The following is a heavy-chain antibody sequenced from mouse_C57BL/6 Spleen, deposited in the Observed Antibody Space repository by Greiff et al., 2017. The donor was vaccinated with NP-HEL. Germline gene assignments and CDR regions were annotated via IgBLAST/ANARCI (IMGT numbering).Heavy chain of an antibody. D-gene: IGHD2-5*01. V-gene: IGHV1-81*01. CDR2: IYPRSGNT. J-gene: IGHJ3*01. CDR3: AREENSNYAWWAY. CDR1: GYTFTSYG. Sequence: QVQLQQSGAELARPGASVKLSCKASGYTFTSYGISWVKQRTGQGLEWIGEIYPRSGNTYYNEKFKGKATLTADKSSSTAYMELRSLTSEDYAVYFCAREENSNYAWWAYWGQGTLVTVSA.